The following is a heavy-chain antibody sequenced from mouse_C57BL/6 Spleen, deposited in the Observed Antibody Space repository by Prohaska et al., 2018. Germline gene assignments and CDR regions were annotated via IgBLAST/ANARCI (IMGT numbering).Heavy chain of an antibody. D-gene: IGHD2-3*01. CDR1: GYTFTSYW. CDR3: ATGYSYFDY. J-gene: IGHJ2*01. Sequence: GSSVKLSCKASGYTFTSYWMHWVKQRPIQCLEWIGNIDPSDSETHYNQKFKDKATLTVDKSSSTAYMQLSSLTSEDSAVYYCATGYSYFDYWGQGTTLTVSS. V-gene: IGHV1-52*01. CDR2: IDPSDSET.